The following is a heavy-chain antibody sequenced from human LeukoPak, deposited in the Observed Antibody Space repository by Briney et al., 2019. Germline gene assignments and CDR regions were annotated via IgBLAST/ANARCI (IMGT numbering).Heavy chain of an antibody. Sequence: SVKVSCKASGDIFNSYSISWVRQAPGQGLEWMGGIIPMFGSANYAQKFQGRVTITTDQSTTIVYMELSSLSSEDTAVYYCARVGRSRGSLPNSYYYMDVWGKGTTVTVSS. CDR2: IIPMFGSA. D-gene: IGHD1-26*01. V-gene: IGHV1-69*05. J-gene: IGHJ6*03. CDR3: ARVGRSRGSLPNSYYYMDV. CDR1: GDIFNSYS.